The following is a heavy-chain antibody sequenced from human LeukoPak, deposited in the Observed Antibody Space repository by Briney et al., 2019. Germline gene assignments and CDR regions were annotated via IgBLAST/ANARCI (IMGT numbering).Heavy chain of an antibody. CDR2: INWNGGST. V-gene: IGHV3-20*04. CDR1: GFTFGDYG. J-gene: IGHJ5*02. CDR3: AAQGYCSDGSCS. Sequence: PGGSLRLSCAASGFTFGDYGMSWVRQAPGKGLEWVSGINWNGGSTGYADSVEGRFTISRDNAKNSLYLQMNSLRAEDTAFYYCAAQGYCSDGSCSWGQGTLVTVSS. D-gene: IGHD2-15*01.